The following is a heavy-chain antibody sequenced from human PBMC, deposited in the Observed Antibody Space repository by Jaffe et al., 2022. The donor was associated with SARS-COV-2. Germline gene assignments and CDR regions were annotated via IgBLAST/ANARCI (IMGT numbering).Heavy chain of an antibody. D-gene: IGHD6-13*01. CDR2: IYTSGST. J-gene: IGHJ6*02. CDR3: ARSPAGSSWYPTDYYGMDV. Sequence: QVQLQESGPGLVKPSQTLSLTCTVSGGSISSGSYYWSWIRQPAGKGLEWIGRIYTSGSTNYNPSLKSRVTISVDTSKNQFSLKLSSVTAADTAVYYCARSPAGSSWYPTDYYGMDVWGQGTTVTVSS. V-gene: IGHV4-61*02. CDR1: GGSISSGSYY.